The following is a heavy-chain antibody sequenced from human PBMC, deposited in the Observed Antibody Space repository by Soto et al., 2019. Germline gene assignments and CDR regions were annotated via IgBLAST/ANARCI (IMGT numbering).Heavy chain of an antibody. D-gene: IGHD6-13*01. V-gene: IGHV1-46*01. CDR1: GYTFTSNY. Sequence: QVQLVQSGAEVKKPGASVKVSCKASGYTFTSNYMHWVRQAPGQGLEWMGIINPSGGSTSYAQKFQGRVTMTRDTSTSTLYMELSSLRSEDTAVYYCMGLERAAALHVWGQGTTVTVSS. CDR2: INPSGGST. J-gene: IGHJ6*02. CDR3: MGLERAAALHV.